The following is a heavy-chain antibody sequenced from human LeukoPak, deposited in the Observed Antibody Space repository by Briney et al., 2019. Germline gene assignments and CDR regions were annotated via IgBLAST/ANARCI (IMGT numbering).Heavy chain of an antibody. CDR1: GFTFSSYA. CDR2: ISYDGSNK. CDR3: ARGVRKSIAAAVVY. J-gene: IGHJ4*02. V-gene: IGHV3-30*04. Sequence: GGSLRLSCAASGFTFSSYAMHWVRQAPGKGLEWVAVISYDGSNKYYADSVKGRFTISRDNSKNTLYLQMNSLRAEDTAVYYCARGVRKSIAAAVVYWGQGTLVTVSS. D-gene: IGHD6-13*01.